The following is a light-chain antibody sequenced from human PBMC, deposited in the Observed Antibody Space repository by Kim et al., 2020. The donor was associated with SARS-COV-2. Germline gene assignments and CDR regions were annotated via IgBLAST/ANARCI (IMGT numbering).Light chain of an antibody. CDR1: CSNIGACYD. CDR3: QSYDSSLSGWV. J-gene: IGLJ3*02. V-gene: IGLV1-40*01. CDR2: GNS. Sequence: RVTNSVTGSCSNIGACYDVPWYQQRPGTAPKLLFYGNSNRPSGVPDRFSASKSGTSASLAITGLQAEDEADYYCQSYDSSLSGWVFGGGTQLTVL.